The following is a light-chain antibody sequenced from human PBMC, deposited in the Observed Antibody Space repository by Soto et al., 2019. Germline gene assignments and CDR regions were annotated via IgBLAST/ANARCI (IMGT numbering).Light chain of an antibody. Sequence: IVMTQSPATLSVSPGERATLSCRASQSVSSNLAWYQQKPGQAPRLLIYGASTRATGIPARFSGSGSGTDFTLTISSLQSEDFAVYYCQQYNNWQITFGQGTRLEIK. CDR1: QSVSSN. V-gene: IGKV3-15*01. J-gene: IGKJ5*01. CDR3: QQYNNWQIT. CDR2: GAS.